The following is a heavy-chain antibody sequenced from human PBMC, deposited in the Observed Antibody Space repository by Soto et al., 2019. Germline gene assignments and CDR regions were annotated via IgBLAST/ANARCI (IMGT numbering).Heavy chain of an antibody. CDR1: GYSFTNYG. D-gene: IGHD6-6*01. CDR2: ITAYNGNT. J-gene: IGHJ6*02. Sequence: QLQLVQSGPEVKNPGASVKVSCKASGYSFTNYGITWVRQAPGQGLEWMGWITAYNGNTNYAQKLQGRVTMTTDTSTSTADMELRSLRSDDTAVYYCARTIAARPGRNYYYYYGMDVWGQGTTVTVSS. CDR3: ARTIAARPGRNYYYYYGMDV. V-gene: IGHV1-18*04.